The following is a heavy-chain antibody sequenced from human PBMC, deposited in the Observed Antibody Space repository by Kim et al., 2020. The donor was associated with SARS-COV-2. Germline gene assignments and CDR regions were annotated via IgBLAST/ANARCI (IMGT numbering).Heavy chain of an antibody. CDR3: ARENTAKVGLYFYYYGMEV. Sequence: GGSLRLSCAASGFTFSSFGMSWVRQAPGKGLEWVSFISSTTSHIYYADSMKGRFTISRDNAENSLYLEMNSLRAEDTAVYYCARENTAKVGLYFYYYGMEVWGQGPTVTASS. D-gene: IGHD2-21*02. CDR2: ISSTTSHI. V-gene: IGHV3-21*01. CDR1: GFTFSSFG. J-gene: IGHJ6*02.